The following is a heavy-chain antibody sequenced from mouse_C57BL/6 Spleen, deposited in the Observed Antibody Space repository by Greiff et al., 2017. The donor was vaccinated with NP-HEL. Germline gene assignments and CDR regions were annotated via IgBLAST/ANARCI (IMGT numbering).Heavy chain of an antibody. J-gene: IGHJ4*01. CDR2: IYPGDGDT. CDR3: ARRGNLYYYAMDY. D-gene: IGHD6-1*01. Sequence: QVQLQQSGAELVKPGASVKISCKASGYAFSSYWMNWVKQRPGKGLEWIGQIYPGDGDTNYNGKFKGKATLTADKSSSTAYMQLSSLTSEDSAVYFCARRGNLYYYAMDYWGQGTSVIVSS. CDR1: GYAFSSYW. V-gene: IGHV1-80*01.